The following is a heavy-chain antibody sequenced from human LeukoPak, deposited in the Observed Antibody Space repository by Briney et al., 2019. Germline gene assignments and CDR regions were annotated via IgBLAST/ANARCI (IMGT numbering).Heavy chain of an antibody. D-gene: IGHD5-18*01. Sequence: PGETLRLSCAASGFSFNSYGMSWVRQSPGKGLEWVSSISASGGSTYYADSVKGRFTISRDNSKNTLYLQMNSLRAEDTAVYYCARGGKIQIWPRRENYYYYMDVWGKGTTVTVSS. J-gene: IGHJ6*03. V-gene: IGHV3-23*01. CDR1: GFSFNSYG. CDR3: ARGGKIQIWPRRENYYYYMDV. CDR2: ISASGGST.